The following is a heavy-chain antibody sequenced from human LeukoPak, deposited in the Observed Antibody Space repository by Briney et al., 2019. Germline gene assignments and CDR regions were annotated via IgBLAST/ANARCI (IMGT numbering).Heavy chain of an antibody. J-gene: IGHJ4*02. CDR1: GGSINSGNYY. Sequence: PSETLSLTCTVSGGSINSGNYYRNWIRQPPGKGLERIGSIYYSGSTYYNPSLKSRVTISVDTSKNQFSLKLSSVTAADTAVYYCARRGAAGDYWGQGTLVTVSS. D-gene: IGHD6-13*01. CDR2: IYYSGST. CDR3: ARRGAAGDY. V-gene: IGHV4-39*07.